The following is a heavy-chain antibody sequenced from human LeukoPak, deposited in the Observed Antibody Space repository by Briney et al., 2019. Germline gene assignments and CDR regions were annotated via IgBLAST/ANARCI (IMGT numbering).Heavy chain of an antibody. J-gene: IGHJ6*03. CDR1: GFTFSSYS. CDR2: ISSSSSYI. V-gene: IGHV3-21*01. CDR3: ASLYSSSAYCYMDV. D-gene: IGHD6-6*01. Sequence: KSGGSLRLSCAASGFTFSSYSMNWVRQAPGKGLEWVSSISSSSSYIYYADSVKGRFTISRDNAKNSLYLQMNSLRAEDTAVYYCASLYSSSAYCYMDVWGKGTTVTVSS.